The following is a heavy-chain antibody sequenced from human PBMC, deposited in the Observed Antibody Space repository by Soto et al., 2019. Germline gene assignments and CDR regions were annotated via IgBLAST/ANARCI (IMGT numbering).Heavy chain of an antibody. J-gene: IGHJ4*02. CDR1: GFTFSSYG. V-gene: IGHV3-30*18. CDR2: ISYDGSNK. D-gene: IGHD6-19*01. CDR3: AKAPIAVADY. Sequence: QVQLVESGGGVVQPGRSLRLSCAASGFTFSSYGMHWVRQAPGKGLEWVAVISYDGSNKYYADSVKGRFPISRDNSKNTLYLQMNSLRAEDTAVYYCAKAPIAVADYWGQGTLVTVSS.